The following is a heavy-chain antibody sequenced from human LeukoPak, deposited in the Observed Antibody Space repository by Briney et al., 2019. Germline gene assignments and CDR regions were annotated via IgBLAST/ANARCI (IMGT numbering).Heavy chain of an antibody. CDR3: ATIAAAGTEDY. D-gene: IGHD6-13*01. CDR2: IPYDGPNK. V-gene: IGHV3-30*03. J-gene: IGHJ4*02. Sequence: GGSLRPSCAASGFTFNNYGMHWVRQAPGKGLEWVAVIPYDGPNKYYADSVKGRFTISRDNSKNTQYLQMNSLRAEDTAVYYCATIAAAGTEDYWGQGTPVTVSS. CDR1: GFTFNNYG.